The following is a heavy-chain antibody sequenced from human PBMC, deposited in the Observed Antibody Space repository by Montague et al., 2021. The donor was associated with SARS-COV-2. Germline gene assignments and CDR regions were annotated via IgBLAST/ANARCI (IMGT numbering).Heavy chain of an antibody. CDR3: ARVRYYGSGTSLGMDV. V-gene: IGHV4-34*01. CDR2: INQSGRT. Sequence: SETLSLTCAVYGGSFSGYYWSWIRQPQEKGLERIGEINQSGRTNNNPSLKSRVTISVDTSKNQISLKLSSVTAADTAVYYCARVRYYGSGTSLGMDVWGQGTTVTVSS. J-gene: IGHJ6*02. D-gene: IGHD3-10*01. CDR1: GGSFSGYY.